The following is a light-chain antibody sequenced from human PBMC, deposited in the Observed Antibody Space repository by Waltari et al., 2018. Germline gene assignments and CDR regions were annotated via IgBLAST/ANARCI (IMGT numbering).Light chain of an antibody. Sequence: QPVLTQPPSSSASPGESARFTCTLPSDINVGDFNIYWYQQKPGSPPRFLLYYNSDSEKAQCSGGPSRFSGSKDASANAGILLISGLQAEDEADYYCVFWPSNGWVFGGGAKLTVL. J-gene: IGLJ3*02. CDR3: VFWPSNGWV. V-gene: IGLV5-37*01. CDR1: SDINVGDFN. CDR2: YNSDSEK.